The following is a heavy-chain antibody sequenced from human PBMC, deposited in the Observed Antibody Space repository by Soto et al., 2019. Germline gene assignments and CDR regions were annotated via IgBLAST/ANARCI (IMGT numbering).Heavy chain of an antibody. Sequence: PGGSLRLSCEASGFAFSSYAMHWVRQAPGKGLECVGVISYDGNYIYYADSVKGRFTISRDNSKNTLYVQVNSLRPEDTAVYYCAKGILSATVGPYAMDVWGQGTTVTVSS. D-gene: IGHD3-16*01. V-gene: IGHV3-30*18. CDR2: ISYDGNYI. J-gene: IGHJ6*02. CDR3: AKGILSATVGPYAMDV. CDR1: GFAFSSYA.